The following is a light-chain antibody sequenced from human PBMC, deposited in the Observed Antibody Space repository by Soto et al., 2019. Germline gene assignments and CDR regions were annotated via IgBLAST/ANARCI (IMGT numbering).Light chain of an antibody. CDR3: QQYGSSPQT. V-gene: IGKV3-20*01. J-gene: IGKJ1*01. CDR2: ATS. Sequence: EIVLTQSPGTLSLSPGDRATLSCRASQSVSSSYLAWYQQKPGQAPRLLMYATSSRATGIPDRFSGSGYGTDFTLTIRRLEPGDFVVYYCQQYGSSPQTFGQGTKVEIK. CDR1: QSVSSSY.